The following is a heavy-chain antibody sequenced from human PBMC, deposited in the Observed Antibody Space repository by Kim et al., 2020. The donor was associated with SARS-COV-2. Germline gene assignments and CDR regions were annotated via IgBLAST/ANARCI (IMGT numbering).Heavy chain of an antibody. Sequence: SVKVSCKASGGTFSSYAISWVRQAPGQGLEWMGGIIPIFGTANYAQKFQGRVTITADESTSTAYMELSSLRSEDTAVYYCAREAQVTIFGVVISYFDYWGQGTLVTVSS. CDR1: GGTFSSYA. J-gene: IGHJ4*02. CDR2: IIPIFGTA. V-gene: IGHV1-69*13. CDR3: AREAQVTIFGVVISYFDY. D-gene: IGHD3-3*01.